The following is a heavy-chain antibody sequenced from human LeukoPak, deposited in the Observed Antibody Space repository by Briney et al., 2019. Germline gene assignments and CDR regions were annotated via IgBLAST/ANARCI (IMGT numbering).Heavy chain of an antibody. D-gene: IGHD2-2*01. Sequence: PGGSLRLSCAASGFTFSSYSMNWVRQAPGKGLEWVSSISSSNSYMYYADSVKGRFTISRDNAKNSLYLQMNSLRAEDTAVYYCAREPPNCSSTSCYGSYFDYWGQGTLVTVSS. J-gene: IGHJ4*02. CDR1: GFTFSSYS. V-gene: IGHV3-21*01. CDR2: ISSSNSYM. CDR3: AREPPNCSSTSCYGSYFDY.